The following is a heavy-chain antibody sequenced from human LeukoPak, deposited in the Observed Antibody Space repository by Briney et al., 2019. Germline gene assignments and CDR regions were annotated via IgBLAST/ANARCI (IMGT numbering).Heavy chain of an antibody. V-gene: IGHV3-21*01. J-gene: IGHJ3*02. CDR3: VRDISDAFDT. Sequence: GGSLRLSCAASGSTFSSYVMNWVRQAPGKGLEWVSSISSGSSYIYYADSVKGRFTISRDNAKNSLYLQMNSLRAEDTAVYYCVRDISDAFDTWGQGTMVTVSS. D-gene: IGHD3-9*01. CDR1: GSTFSSYV. CDR2: ISSGSSYI.